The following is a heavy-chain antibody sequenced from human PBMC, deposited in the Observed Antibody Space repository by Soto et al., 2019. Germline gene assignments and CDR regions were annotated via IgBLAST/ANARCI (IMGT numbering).Heavy chain of an antibody. CDR2: ISYEGDNE. D-gene: IGHD2-2*01. J-gene: IGHJ4*02. Sequence: QVQLEESGGGVVQPGRSLRLSCAASGFTFGHYAMHWVRQAPGKGREWLAIISYEGDNEYYAGSVRGRFTISRDNSKNTLYLPTNNLRNEDTAVYYCAKDGGPVYCNSPGCSVKHFAYWGQGTLVTVSS. V-gene: IGHV3-30*18. CDR3: AKDGGPVYCNSPGCSVKHFAY. CDR1: GFTFGHYA.